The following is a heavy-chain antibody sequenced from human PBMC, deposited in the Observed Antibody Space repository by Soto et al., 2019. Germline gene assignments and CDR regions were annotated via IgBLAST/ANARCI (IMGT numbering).Heavy chain of an antibody. CDR1: GYTFTNHV. D-gene: IGHD1-1*01. Sequence: QVQLVQSGAEEKRPGASVKVSCKASGYTFTNHVVHWVRQAPGQSLECMGWINAGTGDTRYSQKFQDRVTITTDTSATTAYMELSSLRSDDTAVYYCARGSGLHWRFDPWGQGTLVTVSS. CDR2: INAGTGDT. V-gene: IGHV1-3*05. J-gene: IGHJ5*02. CDR3: ARGSGLHWRFDP.